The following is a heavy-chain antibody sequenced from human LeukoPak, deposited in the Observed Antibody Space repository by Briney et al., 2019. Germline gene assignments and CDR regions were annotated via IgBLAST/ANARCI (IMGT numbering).Heavy chain of an antibody. J-gene: IGHJ4*02. CDR1: GFTFSAAW. CDR3: ARGHWIVVVPAGIFYFDY. Sequence: PGGSLRLSWAASGFTFSAAWMNWVRQAPGKGLEWVGRIKSKSNGGTTDFAAPVRDRFTISRDDSKNTLNLQMNSLRAEDTAVYYCARGHWIVVVPAGIFYFDYWGQGTLVTVSS. V-gene: IGHV3-15*01. CDR2: IKSKSNGGTT. D-gene: IGHD2-2*02.